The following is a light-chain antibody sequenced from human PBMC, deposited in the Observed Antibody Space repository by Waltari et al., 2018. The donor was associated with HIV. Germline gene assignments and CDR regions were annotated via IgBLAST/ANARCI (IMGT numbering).Light chain of an antibody. CDR3: QQSYNNPRT. V-gene: IGKV1-39*01. J-gene: IGKJ1*01. Sequence: DIQLTQSPSSLSASVGDRVTITCRASQSVSTFLNWYQQKPGKAPKLLISTASSLQSGVPSRFSGIGSGTEFTLTISSLHPEDFATYYCQQSYNNPRTFGQGTKVEI. CDR2: TAS. CDR1: QSVSTF.